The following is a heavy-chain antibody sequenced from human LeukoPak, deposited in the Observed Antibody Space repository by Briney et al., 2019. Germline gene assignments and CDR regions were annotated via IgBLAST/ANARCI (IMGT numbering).Heavy chain of an antibody. V-gene: IGHV4-4*07. D-gene: IGHD3-22*01. Sequence: KTSETLSLTCTVSGGSISSYYWSWIRQPAGKGLEWIGRIYTSGSTNYNPSLKSRVTMSVDTSKNQFSLKLSSVTAADTAVYYCARDQGNCYDSSGYYDYWGQGTLVTVSS. CDR3: ARDQGNCYDSSGYYDY. J-gene: IGHJ4*02. CDR1: GGSISSYY. CDR2: IYTSGST.